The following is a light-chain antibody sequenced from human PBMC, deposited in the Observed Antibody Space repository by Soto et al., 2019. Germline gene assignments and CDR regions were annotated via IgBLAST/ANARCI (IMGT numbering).Light chain of an antibody. CDR2: AAS. Sequence: DIQMTQSPSSLSASVGDRVTITCRASQSISSYLNRYQQKPGKAPKLLIYAASSLQSGVPSRFSGSGSGTDFTLTISSLQHEDFATYYCQQRYSTPWTFGQGTKVDIK. CDR3: QQRYSTPWT. V-gene: IGKV1-39*01. J-gene: IGKJ1*01. CDR1: QSISSY.